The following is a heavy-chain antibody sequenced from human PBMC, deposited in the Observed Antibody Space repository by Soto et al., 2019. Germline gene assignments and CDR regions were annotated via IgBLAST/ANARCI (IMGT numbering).Heavy chain of an antibody. J-gene: IGHJ4*02. Sequence: GASVKVSCKASGYTFTGYYMHWVRQAPGQGLEWMGWINPNSGGTNYAQKFQGWVTMTRDTSISTAYMELSRLRSDDTAVYYCAREGNKKGLQYLVGGYDYWGQGTLVTVSS. CDR2: INPNSGGT. D-gene: IGHD3-9*01. CDR3: AREGNKKGLQYLVGGYDY. V-gene: IGHV1-2*04. CDR1: GYTFTGYY.